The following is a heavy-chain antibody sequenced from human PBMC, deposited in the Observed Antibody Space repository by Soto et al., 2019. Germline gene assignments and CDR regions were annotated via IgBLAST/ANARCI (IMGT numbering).Heavy chain of an antibody. D-gene: IGHD3-3*01. Sequence: QVQLQESGPGLVKPSGTLSLTCAVSGGSISSSNWWSWVRQPPGKGLEWIGEIYHSGSTNYNPSLKSRVTISVDKSKNQFSLKLSSVTAADTAVYYCARDAQGRVRFLEWSLPLDVWGQGTTVTVSS. J-gene: IGHJ6*02. CDR1: GGSISSSNW. V-gene: IGHV4-4*02. CDR2: IYHSGST. CDR3: ARDAQGRVRFLEWSLPLDV.